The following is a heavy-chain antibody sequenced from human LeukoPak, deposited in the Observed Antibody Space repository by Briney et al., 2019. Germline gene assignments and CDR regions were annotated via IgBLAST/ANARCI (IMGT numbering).Heavy chain of an antibody. D-gene: IGHD6-13*01. CDR3: ASAAGLPNWYFDL. Sequence: ASVKVTCKASGYTFTGYYMHWVRQAPGQGLEWMGWINPNSGGTNYAQKFQGRVTMTRDTSISTAYMELSRLRSDDTAVYYCASAAGLPNWYFDLWGRGTLVTVSS. CDR1: GYTFTGYY. J-gene: IGHJ2*01. CDR2: INPNSGGT. V-gene: IGHV1-2*02.